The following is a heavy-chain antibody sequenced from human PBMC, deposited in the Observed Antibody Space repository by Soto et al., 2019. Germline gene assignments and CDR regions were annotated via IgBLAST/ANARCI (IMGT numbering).Heavy chain of an antibody. Sequence: QVQLQESGPGLVKPSGTLSLTCAVSGGSIISSNWWSWVRQPPGKGLEWIGEIYHGGSTNYNPSLKSRVTMSVDKSKNQFSLKLTSATAAATAGYYCSSEGGYSDSCGGQGTLVTVSS. D-gene: IGHD5-18*01. CDR1: GGSIISSNW. V-gene: IGHV4-4*02. J-gene: IGHJ4*02. CDR2: IYHGGST. CDR3: SSEGGYSDSC.